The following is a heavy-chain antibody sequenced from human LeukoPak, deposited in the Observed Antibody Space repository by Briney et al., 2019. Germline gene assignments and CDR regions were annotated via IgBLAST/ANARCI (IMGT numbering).Heavy chain of an antibody. V-gene: IGHV1-69*04. D-gene: IGHD2-2*01. Sequence: SVKVSCKASGGTFSSYTISWVRQAPGQGLEWMGRIIPILGIANYAQKFQGRVTITADKSTSTAYMELSSLRSEYTAVYYCARDPGGVVPAVLGYYYGMDVWGQGTTVTVSS. J-gene: IGHJ6*02. CDR2: IIPILGIA. CDR1: GGTFSSYT. CDR3: ARDPGGVVPAVLGYYYGMDV.